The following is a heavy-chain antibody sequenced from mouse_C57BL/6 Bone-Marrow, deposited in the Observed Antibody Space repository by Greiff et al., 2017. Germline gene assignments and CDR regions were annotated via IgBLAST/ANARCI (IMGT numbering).Heavy chain of an antibody. CDR3: ASHYYGSVWYFDV. D-gene: IGHD1-1*01. CDR2: IDPSDSYT. J-gene: IGHJ1*03. CDR1: GYTFTSYW. V-gene: IGHV1-59*01. Sequence: QVQLQQPGAELVRPGTSVKLSCKASGYTFTSYWMHWVKQRPGQGLEWIGVIDPSDSYTNYNQKFKGKATLTVDKPSSTAYMQLSSLTSEDSAVYYCASHYYGSVWYFDVWGTGTTVTVSS.